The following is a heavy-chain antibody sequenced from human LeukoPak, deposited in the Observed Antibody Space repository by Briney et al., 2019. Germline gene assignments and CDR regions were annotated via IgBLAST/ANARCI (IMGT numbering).Heavy chain of an antibody. CDR1: GFTVSSNY. Sequence: GGSLRLSCAASGFTVSSNYMSWVRQAPGKGLEWVSVIYSGGSTYYADPVKGRFTISRDNSKNTLYLQMNSLRAEDTAVYYCARGVGSSGSYYDFDYWGQGTLVTVSS. V-gene: IGHV3-53*01. CDR3: ARGVGSSGSYYDFDY. D-gene: IGHD1-26*01. CDR2: IYSGGST. J-gene: IGHJ4*02.